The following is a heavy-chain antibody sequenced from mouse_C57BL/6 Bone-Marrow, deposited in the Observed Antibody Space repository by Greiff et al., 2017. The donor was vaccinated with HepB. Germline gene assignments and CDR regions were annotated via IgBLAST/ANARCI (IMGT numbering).Heavy chain of an antibody. V-gene: IGHV1-26*01. CDR1: GYTFTDYY. CDR2: INPNNGGT. J-gene: IGHJ2*01. CDR3: ARSKYYYGSSRFDY. D-gene: IGHD1-1*01. Sequence: EVQLQQSGPELVKPGASVKISCKASGYTFTDYYMNWVKQSHGKSLEWIGDINPNNGGTSYNQKFKGKATLTVDKSSSTAYMELRSLTSEDSAVYYCARSKYYYGSSRFDYWGQGTTLTVSS.